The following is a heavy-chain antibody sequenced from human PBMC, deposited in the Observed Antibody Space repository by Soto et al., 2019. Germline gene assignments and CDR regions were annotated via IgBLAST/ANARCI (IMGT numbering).Heavy chain of an antibody. CDR1: NGSISPYY. Sequence: SETLSLTCTVSNGSISPYYWSWIRQPPGKGLEWIGYIYYNGNTKYNPSLKSRVTISLGTSKNEFSLRLTSVTAADTAVYFCARVPAMGGVISHWFDPWGPGTLVAVS. D-gene: IGHD3-16*02. V-gene: IGHV4-59*12. CDR3: ARVPAMGGVISHWFDP. J-gene: IGHJ5*02. CDR2: IYYNGNT.